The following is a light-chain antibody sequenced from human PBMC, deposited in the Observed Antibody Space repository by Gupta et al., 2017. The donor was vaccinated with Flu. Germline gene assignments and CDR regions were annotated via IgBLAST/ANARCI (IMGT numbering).Light chain of an antibody. J-gene: IGKJ4*01. CDR1: QSINSW. V-gene: IGKV1-5*03. CDR3: QQYNDYSFT. Sequence: DIQMTQSPSTLSASVGDRVTITCRASQSINSWLAWYQQTPGKAPRLLIYKATNLQSGVPSRFSGSGTGTEFTLTISSLQPDDFATYYCQQYNDYSFTFGGGTKVEIK. CDR2: KAT.